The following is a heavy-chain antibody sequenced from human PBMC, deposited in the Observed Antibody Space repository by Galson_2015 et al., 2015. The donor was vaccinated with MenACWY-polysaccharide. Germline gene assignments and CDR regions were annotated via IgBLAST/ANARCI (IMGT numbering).Heavy chain of an antibody. Sequence: SLRLSCAASGFPFSTYGMHWVRQAPGKGLECVALISYDGSNTSYADSVKGRFTISRDNSKKTLYLQMNSLRAEDTAVYYCAKDRYYDFWIGSGGMDVQGRGTTVTVSS. CDR1: GFPFSTYG. CDR2: ISYDGSNT. CDR3: AKDRYYDFWIGSGGMDV. J-gene: IGHJ6*02. V-gene: IGHV3-30*18. D-gene: IGHD3-3*01.